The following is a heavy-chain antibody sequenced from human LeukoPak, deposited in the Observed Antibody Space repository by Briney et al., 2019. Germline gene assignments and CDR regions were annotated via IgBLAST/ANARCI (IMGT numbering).Heavy chain of an antibody. CDR2: INSDGRTT. Sequence: GGSLRLSCAASGFILRPYWMHWVRQAPGKGLVWVSRINSDGRTTAYADSVKGRFIISRDNAKNTLFVQMNSLRTEDTAVYYCARASPADFNLWGHGTLVTVSS. J-gene: IGHJ2*01. CDR3: ARASPADFNL. V-gene: IGHV3-74*01. CDR1: GFILRPYW.